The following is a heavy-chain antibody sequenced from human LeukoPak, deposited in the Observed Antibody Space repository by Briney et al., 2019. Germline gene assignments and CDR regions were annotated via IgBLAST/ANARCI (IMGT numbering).Heavy chain of an antibody. J-gene: IGHJ4*02. V-gene: IGHV4-34*01. CDR3: TRGVGARLAD. D-gene: IGHD1-26*01. CDR2: INRSGGT. Sequence: SETLSLTCAVYGGSFSGYCWSWIRQPPGKGLEWIGEINRSGGTNYSPSLKSRVTISLDTSKNQFSLKLSSVTAADTAVYYCTRGVGARLADWGQGNLVAVSS. CDR1: GGSFSGYC.